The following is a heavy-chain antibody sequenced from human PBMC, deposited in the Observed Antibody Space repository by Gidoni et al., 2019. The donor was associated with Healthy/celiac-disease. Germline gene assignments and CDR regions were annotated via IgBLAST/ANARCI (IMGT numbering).Heavy chain of an antibody. Sequence: EVQLLESGGGLVQPGGSLRLSCAASGFTFSSYAMSWVRQAPGKGLEWVSAISGSGGSTYYADSVKGRFTISRDNSKNTLYLQMNSLRAEDTAVYYCAKESVTIAARRTYYFDYWGQGTLVTVSS. J-gene: IGHJ4*02. D-gene: IGHD6-6*01. CDR2: ISGSGGST. CDR3: AKESVTIAARRTYYFDY. V-gene: IGHV3-23*01. CDR1: GFTFSSYA.